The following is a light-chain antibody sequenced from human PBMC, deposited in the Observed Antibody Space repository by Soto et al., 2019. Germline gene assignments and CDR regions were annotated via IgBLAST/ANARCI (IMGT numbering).Light chain of an antibody. CDR2: GAS. CDR1: QSVSSN. Sequence: EIVMTQFQATLSVSPGERVTLACRASQSVSSNLAWYQQKPGQAPRLLIYGASTRATGIPAWFSGSGSGTEFTLTISSLQSEDFAVYYCQQYNNWPLTFGGGTKVEIK. J-gene: IGKJ4*01. V-gene: IGKV3-15*01. CDR3: QQYNNWPLT.